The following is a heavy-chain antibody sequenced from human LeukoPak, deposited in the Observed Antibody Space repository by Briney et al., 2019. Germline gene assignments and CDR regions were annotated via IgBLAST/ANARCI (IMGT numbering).Heavy chain of an antibody. D-gene: IGHD4-17*01. CDR3: ARLVYGDYANYYFDY. J-gene: IGHJ4*02. CDR1: GYSFTSYW. CDR2: IYPGDSDT. V-gene: IGHV5-51*01. Sequence: GESLKISCKGSGYSFTSYWIGWVRQMPGKGLEWMGIIYPGDSDTRYSPSFQGQVTISADKSISTAYLQWSSLKASDTAMYYCARLVYGDYANYYFDYWGQGTLVTASS.